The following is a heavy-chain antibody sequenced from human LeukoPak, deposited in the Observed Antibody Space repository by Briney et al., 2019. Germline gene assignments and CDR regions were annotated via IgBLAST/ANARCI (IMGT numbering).Heavy chain of an antibody. V-gene: IGHV3-21*01. CDR1: GLTFSSYT. CDR3: ARDRGFSYGIDF. Sequence: GGSLRLSCVASGLTFSSYTMNWVRQAPGKGLEWVSSISSGSNYIYYADSVKGRFTISRDNAKNSLSLQMNSLRAEDTAVYYCARDRGFSYGIDFWGQGALVTVSS. CDR2: ISSGSNYI. D-gene: IGHD5-18*01. J-gene: IGHJ4*02.